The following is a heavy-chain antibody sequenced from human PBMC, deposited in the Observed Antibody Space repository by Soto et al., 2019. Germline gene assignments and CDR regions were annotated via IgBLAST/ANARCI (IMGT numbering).Heavy chain of an antibody. J-gene: IGHJ5*02. V-gene: IGHV4-34*01. CDR2: ISRSGNT. CDR1: GGYFNDNY. CDR3: ATCLWFGTQVEL. Sequence: QVQLQQWGAGLLKPSETLSLSCAVYGGYFNDNYYTWFRQPPGKGLEWIGEISRSGNTKYIPSPKSRASISFDTSKTQVSLKVTSVTAADTVVYYCATCLWFGTQVELWGQGALVTVSS. D-gene: IGHD3-10*01.